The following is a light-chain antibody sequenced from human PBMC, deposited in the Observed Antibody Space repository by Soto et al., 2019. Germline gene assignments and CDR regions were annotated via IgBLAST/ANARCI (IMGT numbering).Light chain of an antibody. CDR1: QGISNY. Sequence: DIQMTQSPSSLSASVGDRVTITCRASQGISNYLAWYQQKPGKVPKLLIYAASTLQSGVPSRFSGSGSGPDFTRTIISLQPQDVATYYCQKYNSAPHPFGQGTKLQIK. CDR3: QKYNSAPHP. J-gene: IGKJ2*01. CDR2: AAS. V-gene: IGKV1-27*01.